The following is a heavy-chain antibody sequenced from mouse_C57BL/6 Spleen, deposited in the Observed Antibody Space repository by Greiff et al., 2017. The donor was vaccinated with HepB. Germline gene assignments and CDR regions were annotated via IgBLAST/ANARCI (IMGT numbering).Heavy chain of an antibody. CDR1: GFTFSSYA. Sequence: EVQGVESGGGLVKPGGSLKLSCAASGFTFSSYAMSWVRQTPEKRLEWVATISDGGSYTYYPDNVKGRFTISRDNAKNNLYLQMSHLKSEDTAMYYCARGDGPFAYWGQGTLVTVSA. D-gene: IGHD1-1*01. V-gene: IGHV5-4*01. CDR3: ARGDGPFAY. J-gene: IGHJ3*01. CDR2: ISDGGSYT.